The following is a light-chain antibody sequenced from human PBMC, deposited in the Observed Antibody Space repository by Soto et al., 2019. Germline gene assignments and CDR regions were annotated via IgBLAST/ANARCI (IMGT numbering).Light chain of an antibody. CDR2: DAS. V-gene: IGKV3D-20*01. J-gene: IGKJ5*01. CDR1: QSVAGNF. Sequence: EIVLTQSPAALSLSPGERATLSCGASQSVAGNFLAWYQHKPGLAPRLLIYDASIRANGIPDRFSGGGSGTDFTLTISRLEPEDSAVYFCQQYTGPPTTFGQGTRLEIK. CDR3: QQYTGPPTT.